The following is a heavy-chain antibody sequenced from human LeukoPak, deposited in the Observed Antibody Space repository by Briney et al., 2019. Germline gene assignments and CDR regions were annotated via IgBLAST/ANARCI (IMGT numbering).Heavy chain of an antibody. CDR1: GFTFDDYA. Sequence: GGSLRLSCAASGFTFDDYAMHWVRQAPGKGLEWVSGISWNSGSIGYADSVKGRFTISRDNAKNSLYLQMNSLRAEDTALYYRAKDNYDILTGYSDWGQGTLVTVSS. V-gene: IGHV3-9*01. CDR3: AKDNYDILTGYSD. J-gene: IGHJ4*02. D-gene: IGHD3-9*01. CDR2: ISWNSGSI.